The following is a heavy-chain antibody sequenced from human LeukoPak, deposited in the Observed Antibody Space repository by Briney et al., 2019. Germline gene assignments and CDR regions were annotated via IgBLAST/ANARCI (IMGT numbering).Heavy chain of an antibody. CDR2: FDPEDGET. CDR3: ATLMFRGVIGDDYYGMDV. CDR1: GSTLTKLS. V-gene: IGHV1-24*01. Sequence: ASVKVSCKVSGSTLTKLSVHWVRQTPGKGLEWMGGFDPEDGETINGQKFQGRVTMTEDTSTDTAYMELSSLRSEDTAVYYCATLMFRGVIGDDYYGMDVWGKGTTATVSS. J-gene: IGHJ6*04. D-gene: IGHD3-10*01.